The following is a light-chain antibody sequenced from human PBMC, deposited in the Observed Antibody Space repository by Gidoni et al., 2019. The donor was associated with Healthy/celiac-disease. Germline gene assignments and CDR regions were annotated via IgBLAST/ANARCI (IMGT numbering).Light chain of an antibody. J-gene: IGKJ1*01. CDR1: QSVLYSSNNKNY. Sequence: DIVMTQSPDSLAVSLGERATIKCKSSQSVLYSSNNKNYLAWYQQKPGQPPKLLIYWASTRESGVPDRFIGSGSGTDFTLTISSLQAEDVAVYYCQQYYSTPTFGQGTKVEIK. CDR2: WAS. CDR3: QQYYSTPT. V-gene: IGKV4-1*01.